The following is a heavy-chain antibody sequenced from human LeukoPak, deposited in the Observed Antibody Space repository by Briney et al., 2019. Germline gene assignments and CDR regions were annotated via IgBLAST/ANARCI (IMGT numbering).Heavy chain of an antibody. CDR1: GGSFSGYY. CDR2: INHSGST. J-gene: IGHJ6*03. CDR3: ARRGVRGVTYYYYYYYMDV. V-gene: IGHV4-34*01. D-gene: IGHD3-10*01. Sequence: SETLSLTCAVYGGSFSGYYWSWIRQPPGKGLEWIGEINHSGSTNYNPSLKSRVTISVDTSKNQFSLKLSSVTAADTAVYYCARRGVRGVTYYYYYYYMDVWGKGTTVTISS.